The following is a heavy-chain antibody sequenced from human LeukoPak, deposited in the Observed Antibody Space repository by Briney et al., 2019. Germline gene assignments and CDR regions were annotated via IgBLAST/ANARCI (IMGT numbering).Heavy chain of an antibody. D-gene: IGHD6-19*01. V-gene: IGHV4-39*01. CDR1: GGSISSYY. CDR2: IYYTGST. Sequence: SETLSLTCTVSGGSISSYYWSWIRQPPGKGLEWIGSIYYTGSTYYNPSLKSRVTISVDTSKNQFSLKLSSVTAADTAVYYCARRMAGTNYYGMDVWGQGTTVTVSS. J-gene: IGHJ6*02. CDR3: ARRMAGTNYYGMDV.